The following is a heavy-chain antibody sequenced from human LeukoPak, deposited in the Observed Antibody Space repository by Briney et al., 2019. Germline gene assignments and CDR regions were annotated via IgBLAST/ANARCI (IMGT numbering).Heavy chain of an antibody. CDR1: GFTFSSYA. CDR3: ARDRNYYGSGSSPPH. CDR2: ISYDGSNK. J-gene: IGHJ4*02. Sequence: GGSLRLSCAASGFTFSSYAMHWVRQAPGKGLEWVAVISYDGSNKYYADSVKGRFTISRDNSKNTLYLQMNSLRAEDTAVYYCARDRNYYGSGSSPPHWGQGTLVTVSS. V-gene: IGHV3-30-3*01. D-gene: IGHD3-10*01.